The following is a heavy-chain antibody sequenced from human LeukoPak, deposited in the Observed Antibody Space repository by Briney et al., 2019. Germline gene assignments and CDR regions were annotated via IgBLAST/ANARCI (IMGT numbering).Heavy chain of an antibody. J-gene: IGHJ4*02. Sequence: GASVKVSCKTSGYTFTGYYMHWVRQAPGQGLEWMGWINPNSGGTNYAQKFQGRVTMTRDTSISTAYMELRSLRSDDTAVYYCARVVRNYYDSSGYYDYWGQGTLVTVSS. D-gene: IGHD3-22*01. CDR3: ARVVRNYYDSSGYYDY. CDR1: GYTFTGYY. CDR2: INPNSGGT. V-gene: IGHV1-2*02.